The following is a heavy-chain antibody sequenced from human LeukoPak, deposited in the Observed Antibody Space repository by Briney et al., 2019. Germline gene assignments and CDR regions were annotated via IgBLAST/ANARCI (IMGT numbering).Heavy chain of an antibody. CDR3: ARSHYYDYRQIDY. Sequence: KPSETLSLTCTVSGDSISTSSYYWGWIRQPPGKGLEWLGSIYYSGSTYYNPSLKSRVTISVDTSKNQFSLNLYSVTAADTAVFYCARSHYYDYRQIDYWGQGTLVTVSS. CDR2: IYYSGST. J-gene: IGHJ4*02. CDR1: GDSISTSSYY. D-gene: IGHD3-22*01. V-gene: IGHV4-39*01.